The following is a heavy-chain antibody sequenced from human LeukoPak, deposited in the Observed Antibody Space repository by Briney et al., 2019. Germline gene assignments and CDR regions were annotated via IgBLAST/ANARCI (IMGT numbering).Heavy chain of an antibody. V-gene: IGHV4-34*01. CDR2: INHSGST. J-gene: IGHJ4*02. CDR3: ARGVFDY. CDR1: GGSFSGYY. Sequence: SETLSLTCAVYGGSFSGYYWSWIRQPPGKGLEWIGEINHSGSTNYNPSLKSRVTISADTSKNQFSLKLSSVTAADTAVYYCARGVFDYWGQGTLVTVSS.